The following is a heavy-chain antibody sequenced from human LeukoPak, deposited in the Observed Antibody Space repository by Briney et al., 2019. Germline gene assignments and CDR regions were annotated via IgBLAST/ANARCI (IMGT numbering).Heavy chain of an antibody. CDR1: GYTFTSYG. CDR2: ISAYNGNT. CDR3: ARKAAYSGWSYYYGMDV. V-gene: IGHV1-18*01. Sequence: EASVTVSCKASGYTFTSYGISWVRQAPGQGLEWMGWISAYNGNTNYAQKLQGRVTMTTDTSTSTAYMELRSLRSDDTAVYYCARKAAYSGWSYYYGMDVWGQGTTVTVSS. J-gene: IGHJ6*02. D-gene: IGHD6-19*01.